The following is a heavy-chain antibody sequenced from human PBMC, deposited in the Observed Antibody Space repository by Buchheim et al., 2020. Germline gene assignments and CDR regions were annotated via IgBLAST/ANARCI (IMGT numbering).Heavy chain of an antibody. V-gene: IGHV3-23*01. CDR3: ARDHLTRGIFGVVDQPFDP. CDR2: FGGNGGST. J-gene: IGHJ5*02. D-gene: IGHD3-3*01. Sequence: EVQLLESGGGLVQPGGSLRLSCAASGFTFSSYAMSWVRQAPGKGLEWVSVFGGNGGSTYYADSVKGRFTISRDNAKNSLYLQMNSLRAEDTAVYYCARDHLTRGIFGVVDQPFDPWGQGTL. CDR1: GFTFSSYA.